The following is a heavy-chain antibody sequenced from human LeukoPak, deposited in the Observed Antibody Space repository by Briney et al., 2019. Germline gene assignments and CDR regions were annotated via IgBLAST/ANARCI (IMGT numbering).Heavy chain of an antibody. J-gene: IGHJ4*02. CDR3: ARAGGDPAGYLDY. V-gene: IGHV3-7*05. D-gene: IGHD3-10*01. CDR2: IKQDGSEH. Sequence: GGSLRLSCAASGFILSSYWMSWLRQAPGKWLEWVANIKQDGSEHYYVDSVKGRFTISSDTAKNSLYLQMTSLSAEDTAVYHCARAGGDPAGYLDYWGQGTLITVSS. CDR1: GFILSSYW.